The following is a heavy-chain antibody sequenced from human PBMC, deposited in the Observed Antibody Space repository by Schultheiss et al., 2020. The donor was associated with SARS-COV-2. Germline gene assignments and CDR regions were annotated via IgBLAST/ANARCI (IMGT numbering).Heavy chain of an antibody. CDR3: YLRGVISDFYGMDV. J-gene: IGHJ6*02. CDR1: GFTVSSNY. CDR2: VSGSGDSR. D-gene: IGHD3-10*01. V-gene: IGHV3-23*01. Sequence: GGSLRLSCAASGFTVSSNYMSWVRQAPGKGLEWVSTVSGSGDSRYYADSVKGQFTISRDYSKNTLYLQLNSLRVEDTAVYYCYLRGVISDFYGMDVWGQGTTVTVSS.